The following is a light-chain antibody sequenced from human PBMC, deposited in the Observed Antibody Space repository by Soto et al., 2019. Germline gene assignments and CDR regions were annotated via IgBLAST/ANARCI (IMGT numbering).Light chain of an antibody. CDR3: SSYTISRIRV. V-gene: IGLV2-14*01. CDR1: SSDIGAYNY. CDR2: DVN. J-gene: IGLJ3*02. Sequence: QSALTQPASVSGSPGQSITISCTGSSSDIGAYNYVSWYQQHPGKAPKLMIYDVNNRPSGVSYRFSGSKSGSTASLTISGLQAEDEADYYCSSYTISRIRVFGRGTKLTVL.